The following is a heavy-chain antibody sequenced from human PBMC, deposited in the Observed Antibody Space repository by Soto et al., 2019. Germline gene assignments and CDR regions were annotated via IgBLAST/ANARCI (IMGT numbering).Heavy chain of an antibody. CDR1: GFTFSSYG. CDR3: ATTYCSGGSCYPLPDY. Sequence: QVQLEESGGGVVQPGRSLRLSCAASGFTFSSYGMHWVRQAPGKGLEWVAVISYDGSNKYYADSVKGRFTISRDNSKNTLYLQMNSLRAEDTAVYYCATTYCSGGSCYPLPDYWGQGTLVTVSS. CDR2: ISYDGSNK. J-gene: IGHJ4*02. V-gene: IGHV3-30*03. D-gene: IGHD2-15*01.